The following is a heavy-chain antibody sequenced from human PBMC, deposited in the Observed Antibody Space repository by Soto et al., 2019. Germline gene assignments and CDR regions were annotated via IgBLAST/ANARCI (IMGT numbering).Heavy chain of an antibody. Sequence: SETLSLTCDVSGHSISDYYWSWIRQSPGKGLEWLGYIFYSGTTNYSPSLKSRVTMSLGTAKNQFSLNLTSVTAADTAVYYCARGRGGTYAAFDIWGQGTMVTVSS. V-gene: IGHV4-59*01. CDR1: GHSISDYY. J-gene: IGHJ3*02. D-gene: IGHD2-2*01. CDR3: ARGRGGTYAAFDI. CDR2: IFYSGTT.